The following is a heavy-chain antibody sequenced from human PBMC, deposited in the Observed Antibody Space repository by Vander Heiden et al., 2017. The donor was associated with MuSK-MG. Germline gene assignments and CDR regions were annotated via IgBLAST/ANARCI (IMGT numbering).Heavy chain of an antibody. V-gene: IGHV3-33*01. CDR1: GFTFSSYG. J-gene: IGHJ4*02. CDR3: ATTPTVTTNY. D-gene: IGHD4-17*01. Sequence: QVQLVESGGGVVQPGRSLRLSCAASGFTFSSYGMHWVRQAPGKGLEWVAVIWYDGSNKYYADSVKGRFTISRDNSKNTLYLQMNSLRAEDTAVYYCATTPTVTTNYWGQGTLVTVSS. CDR2: IWYDGSNK.